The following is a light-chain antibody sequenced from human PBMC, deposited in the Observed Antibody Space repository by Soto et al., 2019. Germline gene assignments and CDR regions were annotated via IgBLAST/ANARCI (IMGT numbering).Light chain of an antibody. J-gene: IGKJ2*01. V-gene: IGKV3-20*01. Sequence: EIVLTQSPGTLSLSPGERATLSCRASQSIASSYLAWYQQKPGQPPRLLLYRTFNRATGIPDRFSGSGSGTDFTLTISRLEPEDFATYYCQQYNGDSYTFGQGTKLEI. CDR3: QQYNGDSYT. CDR2: RTF. CDR1: QSIASSY.